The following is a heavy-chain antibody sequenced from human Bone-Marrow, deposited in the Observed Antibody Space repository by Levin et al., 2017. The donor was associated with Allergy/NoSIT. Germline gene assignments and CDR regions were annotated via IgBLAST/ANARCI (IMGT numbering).Heavy chain of an antibody. CDR1: GFSFSNYG. CDR2: ISYDGGKQ. V-gene: IGHV3-30*18. CDR3: AKGIKATTPGVYNFYCYGMDV. Sequence: PGGSLRLSCAASGFSFSNYGLHWVRQAPGKGLEWVAVISYDGGKQYYADSVKDRFTISRDNSKNTLYLQMSSLKPEDTAVYYCAKGIKATTPGVYNFYCYGMDVWGQGTTVTVSS. J-gene: IGHJ6*02. D-gene: IGHD1-7*01.